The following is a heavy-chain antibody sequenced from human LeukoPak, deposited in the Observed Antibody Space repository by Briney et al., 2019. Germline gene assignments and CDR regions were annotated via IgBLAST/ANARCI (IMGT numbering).Heavy chain of an antibody. CDR1: GGSISSGDYY. D-gene: IGHD1-26*01. CDR3: AGSFSGSYHSAFDI. CDR2: IYYSGST. Sequence: SQTLSLTCTVSGGSISSGDYYWSWIRQPPGKGLEWIGYIYYSGSTYYNPSLKSRVTISVDTSKNQFSLKLNSVTAADTAVYYCAGSFSGSYHSAFDIWGQGTMVTVSS. V-gene: IGHV4-30-4*08. J-gene: IGHJ3*02.